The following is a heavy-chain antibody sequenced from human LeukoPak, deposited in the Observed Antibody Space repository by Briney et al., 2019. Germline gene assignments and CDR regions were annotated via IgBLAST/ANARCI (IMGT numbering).Heavy chain of an antibody. CDR1: GFTSSSYW. D-gene: IGHD6-13*01. V-gene: IGHV3-53*01. CDR3: AADGTKGHFDY. CDR2: IYSGGST. J-gene: IGHJ4*02. Sequence: GGSLRLSCAASGFTSSSYWMSWVRQDPGKGLEWVSVIYSGGSTYYADSVKGRFTISRDNSKNALYLQMNSLRAEDTAVYYCAADGTKGHFDYWGQGTLVTVST.